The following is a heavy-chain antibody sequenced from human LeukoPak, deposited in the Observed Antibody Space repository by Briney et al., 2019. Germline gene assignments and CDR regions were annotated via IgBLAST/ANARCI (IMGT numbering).Heavy chain of an antibody. V-gene: IGHV3-23*01. CDR3: ARDCSGGSCYDAFDI. CDR1: GFTFSSYA. J-gene: IGHJ3*02. CDR2: ISGSGGST. D-gene: IGHD2-15*01. Sequence: GGSLILSCAASGFTFSSYARSWVRQAPGKGLEWVSAISGSGGSTYYADPVRGRFTIPRDNSKNTLYLQMNSLRAEDTAVYYCARDCSGGSCYDAFDIWGQGTMVTVSS.